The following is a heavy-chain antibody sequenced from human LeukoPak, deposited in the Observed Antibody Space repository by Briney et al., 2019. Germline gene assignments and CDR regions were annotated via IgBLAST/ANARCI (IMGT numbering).Heavy chain of an antibody. CDR1: GFTFNSYA. CDR3: AKGSKRISIIVVDY. D-gene: IGHD3-22*01. CDR2: VSGSGDST. Sequence: PGGSLRLSCAVSGFTFNSYAITWVSQAPGKGLEWVSAVSGSGDSTYYADSVKGRFTISRDNSKNTLYLQMNSLRAEDTAVYYCAKGSKRISIIVVDYWGQGALVTVSS. V-gene: IGHV3-23*01. J-gene: IGHJ4*02.